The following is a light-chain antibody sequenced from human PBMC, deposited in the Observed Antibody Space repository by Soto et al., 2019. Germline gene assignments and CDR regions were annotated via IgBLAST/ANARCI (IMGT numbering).Light chain of an antibody. V-gene: IGKV3-20*01. J-gene: IGKJ4*01. Sequence: EIVLTQSPGTLSLSPGERATLSCRASQRVGSRNLVWYQQKPGQAPRLLIYGASSRATGIPDRFSGSGSGTDFTLTISGLEPEDFAVYYCQHYGSLPPLSFGGGTKVEIK. CDR3: QHYGSLPPLS. CDR1: QRVGSRN. CDR2: GAS.